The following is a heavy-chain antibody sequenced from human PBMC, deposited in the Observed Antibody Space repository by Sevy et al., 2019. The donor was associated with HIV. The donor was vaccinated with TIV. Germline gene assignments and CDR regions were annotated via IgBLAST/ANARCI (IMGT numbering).Heavy chain of an antibody. D-gene: IGHD3-10*01. CDR2: ISYDGSNK. CDR1: GFTFSSYG. J-gene: IGHJ4*02. CDR3: AKDLREHYYGSAAPDDY. Sequence: GESLKISCAASGFTFSSYGMHWVRQAPGKGLEWVAVISYDGSNKYYADSVKGRFTISRDNSKNTLYLQMNSLRAEDTAVYYCAKDLREHYYGSAAPDDYWGQGTLVTVSS. V-gene: IGHV3-30*18.